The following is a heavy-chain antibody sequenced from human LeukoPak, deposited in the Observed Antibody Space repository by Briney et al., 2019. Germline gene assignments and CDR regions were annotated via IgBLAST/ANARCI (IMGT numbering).Heavy chain of an antibody. CDR3: ARAPTHYYDSSGYYYYYGMDV. CDR2: IYYSGST. CDR1: GGSISSGGYY. D-gene: IGHD3-22*01. Sequence: SQTLSLTCTVSGGSISSGGYYWSWIRQPPGKGLEWIGYIYYSGSTNYNPSLKSRVTISVDTSKNQFSLKLSSVTAADTAVYYCARAPTHYYDSSGYYYYYGMDVWGQGTTVTVSS. V-gene: IGHV4-61*08. J-gene: IGHJ6*02.